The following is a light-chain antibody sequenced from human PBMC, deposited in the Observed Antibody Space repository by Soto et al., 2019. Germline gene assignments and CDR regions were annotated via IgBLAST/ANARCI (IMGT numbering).Light chain of an antibody. CDR2: AAS. CDR3: QQYYSYPYT. Sequence: AIRMTQSPSSLPASTGDRVTITCRASQGISSYLAWYQQKPGKAPKLLIYAASTLQSGVPSRLSGSGSGTDFTLTFSCLQSEDFATYYCQQYYSYPYTFGQGTRLEIK. V-gene: IGKV1-8*01. J-gene: IGKJ2*01. CDR1: QGISSY.